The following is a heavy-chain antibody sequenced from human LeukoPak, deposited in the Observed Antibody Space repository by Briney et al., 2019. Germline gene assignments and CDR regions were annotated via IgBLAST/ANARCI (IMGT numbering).Heavy chain of an antibody. CDR3: ASLVVPADLAGI. CDR1: GFIFSSYG. D-gene: IGHD2-2*01. J-gene: IGHJ4*02. V-gene: IGHV3-30*02. Sequence: PGGSLRLSCAASGFIFSSYGMHWVRQAPGKGLEWVAFIRDGGSSKYHADSVKGRFTISRDNSKNTLYLQMNSLRAEDTAVYYCASLVVPADLAGIWGQGTLVTVSS. CDR2: IRDGGSSK.